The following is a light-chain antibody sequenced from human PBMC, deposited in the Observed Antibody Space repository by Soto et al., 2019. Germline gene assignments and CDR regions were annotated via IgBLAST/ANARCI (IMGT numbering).Light chain of an antibody. CDR3: QQRKHWPPIT. CDR1: QSVSSAN. Sequence: EIVLTQSPGTLSLSPGERATLSCRASQSVSSANFAWYQQKPGQAPRLLIYGASSRATGIPDRFSGSGSGTVFTLTIGSLEPEDSAVYYCQQRKHWPPITFGQGTRLEIK. CDR2: GAS. J-gene: IGKJ5*01. V-gene: IGKV3D-20*02.